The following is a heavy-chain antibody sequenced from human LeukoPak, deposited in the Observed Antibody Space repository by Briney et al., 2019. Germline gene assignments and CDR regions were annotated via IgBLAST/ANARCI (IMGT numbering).Heavy chain of an antibody. J-gene: IGHJ2*01. CDR1: GVSISDYY. V-gene: IGHV4-59*01. CDR3: ARRTYYDTLTGYNYWYFDL. CDR2: IYYTGST. D-gene: IGHD3-9*01. Sequence: SETLSLTCTVSGVSISDYYWSWVRQPPGKGLEWIGYIYYTGSTGYNPSLKSRVTMSLDTSKNQFSLNLRSVTATNTAVYYCARRTYYDTLTGYNYWYFDLWGRGTLVTVSS.